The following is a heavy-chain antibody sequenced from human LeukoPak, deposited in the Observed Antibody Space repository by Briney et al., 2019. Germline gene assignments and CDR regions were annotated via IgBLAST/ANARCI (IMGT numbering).Heavy chain of an antibody. CDR3: ARDFQGYYYYGMDV. CDR1: GYTFTSYY. J-gene: IGHJ6*02. CDR2: INPSAGST. Sequence: SVKVSCKASGYTFTSYYMHWVRRAPGQGLDWVGIINPSAGSTTYAQKFQGRVTMTRDTSTSTVYMELSSLRSEDTAVYYCARDFQGYYYYGMDVWGQGTTVTVS. V-gene: IGHV1-46*01.